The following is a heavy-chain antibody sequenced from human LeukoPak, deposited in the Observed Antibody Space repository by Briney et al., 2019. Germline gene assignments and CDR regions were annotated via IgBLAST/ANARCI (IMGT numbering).Heavy chain of an antibody. CDR1: GGSFNNYY. V-gene: IGHV4-34*01. CDR3: ARAVPGTWCFDL. D-gene: IGHD6-19*01. CDR2: INHSGST. Sequence: SETLSLTCGVYGGSFNNYYWSWIRQPPGKGLEWIGEINHSGSTNYNPSLKSRVTISVDTSENQFSLRLTSVTAADTAVYYCARAVPGTWCFDLWGRGTLVTVSS. J-gene: IGHJ2*01.